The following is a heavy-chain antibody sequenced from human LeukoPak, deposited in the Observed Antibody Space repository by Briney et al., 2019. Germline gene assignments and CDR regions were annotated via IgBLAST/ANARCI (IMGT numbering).Heavy chain of an antibody. Sequence: GGSLRLSCAASGFTFSSNWMHWVRQAPGKGLVWVSRINSDGSSTNYADSVKGRFTISRDNAKNTLYLQMNSLRAEDTAVYYCATGVASAGDHWGRGTLVTVSS. J-gene: IGHJ4*02. V-gene: IGHV3-74*01. CDR1: GFTFSSNW. D-gene: IGHD6-13*01. CDR3: ATGVASAGDH. CDR2: INSDGSST.